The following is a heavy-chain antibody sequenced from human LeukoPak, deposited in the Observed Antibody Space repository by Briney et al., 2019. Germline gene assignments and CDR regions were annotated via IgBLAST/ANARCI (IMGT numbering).Heavy chain of an antibody. Sequence: GGSLRLSCAASGFTFTTYAMRWVRQAPGKGLEWVSGISDSGKSTHYADSVKGRFTISRDNSTNTLYMQINSLRVEDTAVYYCATLESSGWYFDYWGQGTLVTVSS. CDR1: GFTFTTYA. CDR2: ISDSGKST. CDR3: ATLESSGWYFDY. D-gene: IGHD6-19*01. V-gene: IGHV3-23*01. J-gene: IGHJ4*02.